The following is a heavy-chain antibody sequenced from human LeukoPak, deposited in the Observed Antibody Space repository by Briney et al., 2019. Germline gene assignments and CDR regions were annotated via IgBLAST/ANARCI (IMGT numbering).Heavy chain of an antibody. CDR1: GGSISSSSYY. D-gene: IGHD3-16*01. J-gene: IGHJ4*02. CDR2: IYYSGST. Sequence: PSETLSLTCTVSGGSISSSSYYWGWIRQPPGKGLEWIGSIYYSGSTYYNPSLKSRVPISVDTSKNQFSLKLSSVTAADTAVYYCARGVVGLLDHYDYVWGSQAIDYWGQGTLVTVSS. V-gene: IGHV4-39*01. CDR3: ARGVVGLLDHYDYVWGSQAIDY.